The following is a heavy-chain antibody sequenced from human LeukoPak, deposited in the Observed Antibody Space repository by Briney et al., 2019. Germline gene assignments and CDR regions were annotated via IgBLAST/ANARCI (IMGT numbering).Heavy chain of an antibody. Sequence: GGSLRLSCAASGFTFSSYWMHWVRQAPGKGLVWVSRINSDGSSTSYADSVKGRFTISRDNAKNTLYLQMNSLRAEDAAVYYCAKDGGGSYFPYYYMDVWGKGTTVTISS. CDR1: GFTFSSYW. CDR3: AKDGGGSYFPYYYMDV. D-gene: IGHD1-26*01. CDR2: INSDGSST. J-gene: IGHJ6*03. V-gene: IGHV3-74*01.